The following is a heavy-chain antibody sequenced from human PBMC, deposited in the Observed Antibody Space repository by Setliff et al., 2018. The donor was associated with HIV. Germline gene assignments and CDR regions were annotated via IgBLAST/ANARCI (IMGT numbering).Heavy chain of an antibody. V-gene: IGHV3-48*03. CDR3: AKEGEYSSSSVAFDI. D-gene: IGHD6-6*01. J-gene: IGHJ3*02. Sequence: PGGSLRLSCAASGFTFSSYEMNWVRQAPGKGLEWVSYISSSGSTIYYADSVKGRFTISRDNAKNSLYLQMNSLRAEDTAVYYCAKEGEYSSSSVAFDIWGQGTMVTVSS. CDR2: ISSSGSTI. CDR1: GFTFSSYE.